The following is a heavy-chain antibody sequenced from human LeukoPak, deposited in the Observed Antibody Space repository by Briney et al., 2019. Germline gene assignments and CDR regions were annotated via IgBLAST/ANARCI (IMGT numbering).Heavy chain of an antibody. CDR3: ASTFYGDSPPY. CDR2: IYSGGST. J-gene: IGHJ4*02. V-gene: IGHV3-66*01. CDR1: GFTVSSNY. D-gene: IGHD4-17*01. Sequence: GGSLRLSCAASGFTVSSNYMSWVRQAPGKGLEWVSVIYSGGSTYYADSVKGRFTIPRDNSKNTLYLQMNSLRAEDTAVYYCASTFYGDSPPYWGQGTLVTVSS.